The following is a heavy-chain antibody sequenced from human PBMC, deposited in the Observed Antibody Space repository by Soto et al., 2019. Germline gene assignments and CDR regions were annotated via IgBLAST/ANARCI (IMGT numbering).Heavy chain of an antibody. CDR3: ALDKIPAAPDYCDQ. CDR1: GFAGSRNV. CDR2: MSPGGSET. J-gene: IGHJ4*02. V-gene: IGHV3-30*04. D-gene: IGHD2-15*01. Sequence: EQLVESGGDVGQPGTSLRLSCVGSGFAGSRNVLHWVRQAPGRGLEWLAVMSPGGSETYYTNSVRGRFTISRDNYENTLYLEMNNVSPEDKAVYYCALDKIPAAPDYCDQWGQGTLVTVSS.